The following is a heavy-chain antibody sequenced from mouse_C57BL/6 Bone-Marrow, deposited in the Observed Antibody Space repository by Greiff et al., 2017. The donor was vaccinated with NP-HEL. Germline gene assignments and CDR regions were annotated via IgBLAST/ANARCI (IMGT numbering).Heavy chain of an antibody. V-gene: IGHV1-55*01. D-gene: IGHD1-1*01. Sequence: QVQLQQPGAELVKPGASVKMSCKASGYTFTSYWITWVKQRPGQGLEWIGDLYPGSGSTNYNEKFKSKATLTVDTSSSTAYMQLSSLTSEDSAVYYCVYYYGRSYAWFAYWGKGTLVTVSA. CDR2: LYPGSGST. CDR3: VYYYGRSYAWFAY. CDR1: GYTFTSYW. J-gene: IGHJ3*01.